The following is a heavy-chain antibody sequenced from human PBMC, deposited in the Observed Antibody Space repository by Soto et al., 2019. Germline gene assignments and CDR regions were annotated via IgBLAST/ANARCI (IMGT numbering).Heavy chain of an antibody. CDR1: GFTFSSYA. J-gene: IGHJ4*02. V-gene: IGHV3-30-3*01. D-gene: IGHD6-13*01. CDR2: ISYDGSNK. CDR3: ARSIAAVEDDFDY. Sequence: QVQLVESGGGVVQPGRSLRLSCAASGFTFSSYAMHWVRQAPGKGLEWVAVISYDGSNKYYADSVKGRFTISRDNSKNTLNLQMNSPRAEDTAVYYCARSIAAVEDDFDYWGQGTLVTVSS.